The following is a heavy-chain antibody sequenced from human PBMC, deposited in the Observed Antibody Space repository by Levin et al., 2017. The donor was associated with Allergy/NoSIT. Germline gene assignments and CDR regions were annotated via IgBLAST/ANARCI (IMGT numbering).Heavy chain of an antibody. J-gene: IGHJ4*02. CDR1: GFTFSSYG. Sequence: GESLKISCAASGFTFSSYGMHWVRQAPGKGLEWVAVISYDGSNKYYADSVKGRFTISRDNSKNTLYLQMNSLRAEDTAVYYCAKDCSSTSCYGDFDYWGQGTLVTVSS. D-gene: IGHD2-2*01. V-gene: IGHV3-30*18. CDR2: ISYDGSNK. CDR3: AKDCSSTSCYGDFDY.